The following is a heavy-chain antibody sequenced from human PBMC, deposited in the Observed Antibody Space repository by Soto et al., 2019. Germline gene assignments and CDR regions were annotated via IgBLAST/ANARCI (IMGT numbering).Heavy chain of an antibody. CDR3: AKLALYYDILTGPDY. CDR2: ISYDGSNK. V-gene: IGHV3-30*18. D-gene: IGHD3-9*01. Sequence: HPGGSLRLSCAASGFTFSSYGMHWVRQAPGKGLEWVAVISYDGSNKYYADSVKGRFTISRDNSKNTLYLQMNSLRAEDTAVYYCAKLALYYDILTGPDYWGQGTLVTVYS. J-gene: IGHJ4*02. CDR1: GFTFSSYG.